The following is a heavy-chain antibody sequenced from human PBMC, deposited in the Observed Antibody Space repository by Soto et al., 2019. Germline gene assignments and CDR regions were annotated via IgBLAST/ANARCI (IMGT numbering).Heavy chain of an antibody. J-gene: IGHJ6*02. D-gene: IGHD5-12*01. Sequence: SLRLSCAASGFTFSSYGMHWVRQAPGKGLEWVAVISYDGSNKYYADSVKGRFTISRDNSKNTLYLQMNSLRAEDTAVYYCANDLRGYSGYDNYYYYGMDVWGQGTTVTVSS. CDR1: GFTFSSYG. CDR2: ISYDGSNK. CDR3: ANDLRGYSGYDNYYYYGMDV. V-gene: IGHV3-30*18.